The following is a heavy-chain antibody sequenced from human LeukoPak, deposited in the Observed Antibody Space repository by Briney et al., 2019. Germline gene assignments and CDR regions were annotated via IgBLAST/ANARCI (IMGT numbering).Heavy chain of an antibody. V-gene: IGHV3-74*01. CDR1: GFTFSSYW. CDR3: ARDGVLCGGDCDIFDY. CDR2: INSDGSSR. J-gene: IGHJ4*02. Sequence: GGSLRLSCAASGFTFSSYWMHWVRQAPGKGLVWVSRINSDGSSRSYADSVKGRFTISRDNAKKTLYLQMNSLRAEDTAVYYCARDGVLCGGDCDIFDYWGQGTLVTVSS. D-gene: IGHD2-21*02.